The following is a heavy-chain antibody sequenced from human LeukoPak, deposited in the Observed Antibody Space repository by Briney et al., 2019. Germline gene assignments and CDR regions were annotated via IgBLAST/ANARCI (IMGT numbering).Heavy chain of an antibody. CDR1: GYTFTSYG. CDR3: ARMDYRDSSGQNWFDP. D-gene: IGHD3-22*01. J-gene: IGHJ5*02. Sequence: ASVKVSCKASGYTFTSYGINWVRQASGQGLEWMGWMNPNNGNTGYAQNFQGRVTMTRNTSISTAYMELSSLRSEDTPVYYCARMDYRDSSGQNWFDPWGQGTLVTVSS. CDR2: MNPNNGNT. V-gene: IGHV1-8*01.